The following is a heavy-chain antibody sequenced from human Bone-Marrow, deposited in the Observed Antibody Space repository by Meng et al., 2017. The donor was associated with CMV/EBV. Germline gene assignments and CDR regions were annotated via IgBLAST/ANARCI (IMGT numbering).Heavy chain of an antibody. J-gene: IGHJ4*02. CDR1: GYTFTGHF. CDR3: ARGTGSSWFDY. V-gene: IGHV1-2*02. D-gene: IGHD1-26*01. Sequence: SCKASGYTFTGHFMHWVRQAPGQGLEWMGWINPNNGGTNYAQKFRGRVTMTRDTSISTAYMELNYLTSDDTAVYYCARGTGSSWFDYWGQGTLVTVSS. CDR2: INPNNGGT.